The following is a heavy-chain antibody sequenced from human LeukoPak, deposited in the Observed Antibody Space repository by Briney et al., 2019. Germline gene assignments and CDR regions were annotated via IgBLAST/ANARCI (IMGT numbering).Heavy chain of an antibody. CDR3: ARAPTAGLIYYFDY. D-gene: IGHD1-26*01. J-gene: IGHJ4*02. CDR2: ISSGGSTI. Sequence: QSGGSLRLSCAASGFIFSSYSMNWVRQAPGKGLEWVSYISSGGSTIYYADSVEGRFTISRDNAKSSLYLQVNSLRAEDTAVYYCARAPTAGLIYYFDYWGQGTLVTVSS. CDR1: GFIFSSYS. V-gene: IGHV3-48*01.